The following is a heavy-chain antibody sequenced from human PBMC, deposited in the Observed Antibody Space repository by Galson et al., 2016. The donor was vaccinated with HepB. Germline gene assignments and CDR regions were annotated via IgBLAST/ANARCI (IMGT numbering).Heavy chain of an antibody. J-gene: IGHJ4*02. CDR1: GFSFGSHS. CDR2: ISSTSSTI. V-gene: IGHV3-48*04. Sequence: SLRLSCAASGFSFGSHSMNWVRQSPGKGLEWLSYISSTSSTIYYAESVRGRFTVSRDNAKDSLFLQMSSLTAEDTGIYYCARAYGGNLMFEFWGQGALVTVSS. D-gene: IGHD4-23*01. CDR3: ARAYGGNLMFEF.